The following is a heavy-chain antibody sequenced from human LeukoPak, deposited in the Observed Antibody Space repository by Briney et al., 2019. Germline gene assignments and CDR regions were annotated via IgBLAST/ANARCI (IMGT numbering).Heavy chain of an antibody. CDR2: ISSSGSTI. J-gene: IGHJ6*02. CDR3: ARDPGGYEQARYYYYGMDA. D-gene: IGHD5-12*01. CDR1: GFTFSDYY. V-gene: IGHV3-11*01. Sequence: GGSLRLSCAASGFTFSDYYMSWIRQAPGKGLEWVSYISSSGSTIYYADSVKGRFTISRDNAKNSLYLQMNSLRAEDTAVYYCARDPGGYEQARYYYYGMDAWGQGTTVTVSS.